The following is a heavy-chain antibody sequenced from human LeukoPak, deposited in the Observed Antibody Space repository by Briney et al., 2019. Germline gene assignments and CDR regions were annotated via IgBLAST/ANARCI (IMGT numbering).Heavy chain of an antibody. D-gene: IGHD3-22*01. CDR1: GFTFSDYY. Sequence: PGGSLRLSCAASGFTFSDYYMSWIRQAPGKGLEWVSYISSSGSTIYYADSVKGRFTSSRDNAKNSLYLQMNSLRAEDTAVYYCTTVSYYDSSGYYSIAFDIWGQGTMVTVSS. CDR3: TTVSYYDSSGYYSIAFDI. V-gene: IGHV3-11*01. CDR2: ISSSGSTI. J-gene: IGHJ3*02.